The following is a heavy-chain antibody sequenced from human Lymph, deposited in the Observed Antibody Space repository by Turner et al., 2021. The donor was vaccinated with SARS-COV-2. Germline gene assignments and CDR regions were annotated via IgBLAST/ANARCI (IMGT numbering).Heavy chain of an antibody. V-gene: IGHV3-53*02. J-gene: IGHJ3*02. Sequence: EVQLVETGRGLIQPGWSLRLSCAASGFTVSSNYIGWVRQAPGKGLEWVSVIYIGGTTYYADSVKGRFTISRDNSKNTLYLQMNSLRAEDTAVYYCARDLGPLAFDIWGQGTMVTVSS. CDR1: GFTVSSNY. CDR3: ARDLGPLAFDI. CDR2: IYIGGTT.